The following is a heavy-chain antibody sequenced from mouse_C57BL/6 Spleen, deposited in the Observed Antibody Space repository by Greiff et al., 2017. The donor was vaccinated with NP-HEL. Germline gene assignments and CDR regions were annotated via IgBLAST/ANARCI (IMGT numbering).Heavy chain of an antibody. Sequence: EVQLKQSGAELVRPGASVKLSCTASGFNIKDDYMHWVKQRPEQGLEWIGWIDPENGDTEYASKFQGKATITADTSSNTAYLQLSSLTSEDTAVYYCTTTGNYDWGQGTTLTVSS. J-gene: IGHJ2*01. CDR2: IDPENGDT. CDR1: GFNIKDDY. V-gene: IGHV14-4*01. D-gene: IGHD2-1*01. CDR3: TTTGNYD.